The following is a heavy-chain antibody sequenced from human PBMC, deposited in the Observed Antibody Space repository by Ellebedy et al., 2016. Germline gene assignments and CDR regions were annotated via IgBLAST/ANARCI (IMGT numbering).Heavy chain of an antibody. CDR2: ISSGGTYI. CDR3: VKARQAPIDAFDM. CDR1: GFAFSGYT. J-gene: IGHJ3*02. V-gene: IGHV3-21*01. Sequence: GGSLRLSXAASGFAFSGYTMSWVRQAPGKGLEWVSSISSGGTYINYADSVRGPFTISRDNAKSSVFLHMNNLRAEDTALYYCVKARQAPIDAFDMWGQGTMVTVSS.